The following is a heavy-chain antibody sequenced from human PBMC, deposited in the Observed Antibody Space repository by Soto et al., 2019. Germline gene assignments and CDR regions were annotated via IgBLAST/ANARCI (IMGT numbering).Heavy chain of an antibody. CDR2: IPYDGSNK. CDR1: GFTFSSYA. Sequence: QVQLVESGGGVVQPGRSLRLSCAASGFTFSSYAMHWVRQAPGKGLEWVAVIPYDGSNKYYADSVKGRFTISRDNSKNTLYLQMNSLRAEDTAVYYCARDVSIAAAGRGDYFDYWGQGTLVTVSS. CDR3: ARDVSIAAAGRGDYFDY. J-gene: IGHJ4*02. D-gene: IGHD6-13*01. V-gene: IGHV3-30-3*01.